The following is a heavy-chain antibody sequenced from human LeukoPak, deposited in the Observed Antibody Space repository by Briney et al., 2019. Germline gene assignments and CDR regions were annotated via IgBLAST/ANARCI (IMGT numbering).Heavy chain of an antibody. D-gene: IGHD1-14*01. J-gene: IGHJ4*02. CDR3: ARSNQADDY. V-gene: IGHV3-74*01. CDR2: INPGGSSI. Sequence: GGSLRLSCAASGFTFSSYWMPWVRQVPGRGLVWVARINPGGSSITYADSVKGRFTISRDNAKNTLYLQMDSLRAEDTGVYYCARSNQADDYWGQGTLVTVSS. CDR1: GFTFSSYW.